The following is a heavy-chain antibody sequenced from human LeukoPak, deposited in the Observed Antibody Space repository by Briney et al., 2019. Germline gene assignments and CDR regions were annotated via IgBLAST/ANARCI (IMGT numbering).Heavy chain of an antibody. CDR1: GYTFTSYG. J-gene: IGHJ3*02. V-gene: IGHV1-18*01. Sequence: ASVKVSCKASGYTFTSYGISWVRQAPGQGLEWMGWISAYNGNTNYAQKLQGRVTMTTDTSTSTAYMELRSLRSDNTAVYYCARDRGGVAAAEDDAFDIWGQGTMVTVSS. CDR2: ISAYNGNT. CDR3: ARDRGGVAAAEDDAFDI. D-gene: IGHD6-13*01.